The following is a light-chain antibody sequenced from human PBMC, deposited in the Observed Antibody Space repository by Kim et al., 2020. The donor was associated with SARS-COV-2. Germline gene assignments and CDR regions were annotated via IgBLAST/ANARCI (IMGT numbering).Light chain of an antibody. J-gene: IGLJ2*01. CDR1: SSNIGSNT. V-gene: IGLV1-44*01. CDR3: AAWDDSVNGLV. Sequence: GQRVTISCSGSSSNIGSNTVNWYQQLPGTAPKLLVHSNSQRPSGVPDRFSGSKSGTSASLAISGLQSEDEADYYCAAWDDSVNGLVFGGGTQLTVL. CDR2: SNS.